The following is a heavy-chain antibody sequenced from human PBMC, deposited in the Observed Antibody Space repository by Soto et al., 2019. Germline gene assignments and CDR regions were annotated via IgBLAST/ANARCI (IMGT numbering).Heavy chain of an antibody. D-gene: IGHD5-18*01. CDR1: GINFSSYS. CDR2: ISSSSTTI. V-gene: IGHV3-48*01. Sequence: GGSMNLTWTASGINFSSYSMNWVRKPTGKGLEWVSYISSSSTTIHYADSVKGRSTISRDNAKNSLYLQMNSLRAEDTALYYCARDYSSYGPFDYWGQGTLVTVSS. CDR3: ARDYSSYGPFDY. J-gene: IGHJ4*02.